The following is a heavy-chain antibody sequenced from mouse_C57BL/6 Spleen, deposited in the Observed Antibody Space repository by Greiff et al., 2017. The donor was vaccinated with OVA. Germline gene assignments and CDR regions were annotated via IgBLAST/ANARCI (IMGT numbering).Heavy chain of an antibody. CDR2: IDPSDSET. CDR1: GYTFTSYW. CDR3: ARGDGYFYYFDD. V-gene: IGHV1-52*01. J-gene: IGHJ2*01. D-gene: IGHD2-3*01. Sequence: QVQLQQPGAELVRPGSSVKLSCKASGYTFTSYWMHWVKQRPIQGLEWIGNIDPSDSETHYNQKFKDKATLTVDKSSSTAYMQLSSLTSEDSAVYYCARGDGYFYYFDDWGQGTTLTVSS.